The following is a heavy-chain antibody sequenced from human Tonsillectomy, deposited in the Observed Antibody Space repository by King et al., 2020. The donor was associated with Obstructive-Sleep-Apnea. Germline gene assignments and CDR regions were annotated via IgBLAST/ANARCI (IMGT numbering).Heavy chain of an antibody. Sequence: QLVQSGAEVKKPGASVKFSCKASGYTFTSSAMHWVRPAPGQRLEWMGGINAGNGNTKYSQKFQGRVTITGDTSASTAYMELSSLRSEDTAVYYCARLGYCSGGSCRGGYYYYGMDVWGQGTTVTVSS. J-gene: IGHJ6*02. CDR1: GYTFTSSA. CDR3: ARLGYCSGGSCRGGYYYYGMDV. V-gene: IGHV1-3*01. CDR2: INAGNGNT. D-gene: IGHD2-15*01.